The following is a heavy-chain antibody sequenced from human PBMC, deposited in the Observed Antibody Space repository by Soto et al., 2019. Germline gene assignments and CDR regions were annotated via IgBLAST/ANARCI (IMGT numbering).Heavy chain of an antibody. V-gene: IGHV1-46*01. D-gene: IGHD6-13*01. CDR3: ARVSSWSCFDY. Sequence: QVQLVQSGAEVKKPGASVKVSCKASGYTFTSYYMHWVRQAPGQGLEWMGIINPSGGSTRYAQKFESRVTMTRDTSTSTVYMVLSSLRSEDTAVYYCARVSSWSCFDYWGQGTLVTVSS. J-gene: IGHJ4*02. CDR1: GYTFTSYY. CDR2: INPSGGST.